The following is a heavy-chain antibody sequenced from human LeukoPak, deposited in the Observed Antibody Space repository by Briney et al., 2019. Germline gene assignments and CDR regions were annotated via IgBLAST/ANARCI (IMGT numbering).Heavy chain of an antibody. J-gene: IGHJ5*02. CDR1: GYTFTSYG. CDR3: ARDQRWLGASWFDP. Sequence: ASVKVSCKASGYTFTSYGISWVRQAPGQGLEWMGWISAYNGNTNYAQKLQGRVTMTTDTSTSTAYMELRSLRSDDTAVYYCARDQRWLGASWFDPWGQGTLVTVSS. D-gene: IGHD6-19*01. CDR2: ISAYNGNT. V-gene: IGHV1-18*01.